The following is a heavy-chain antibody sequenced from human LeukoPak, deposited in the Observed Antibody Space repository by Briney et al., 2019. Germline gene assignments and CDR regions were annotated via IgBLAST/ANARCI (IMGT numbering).Heavy chain of an antibody. D-gene: IGHD4-23*01. CDR1: GFTFSSYS. CDR2: ISSSSSTI. Sequence: PGGSLRLSCAASGFTFSSYSMNWVRQAPGKGLEWVSYISSSSSTIYYADSVKGRFTISRDNAKNSLYLQMNSLRAEDTAVYYCARDFLGYGGNFDYWGQGTLVTVSS. J-gene: IGHJ4*02. V-gene: IGHV3-48*01. CDR3: ARDFLGYGGNFDY.